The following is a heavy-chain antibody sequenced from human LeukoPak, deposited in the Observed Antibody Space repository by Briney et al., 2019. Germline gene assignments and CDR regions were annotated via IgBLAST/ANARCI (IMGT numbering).Heavy chain of an antibody. D-gene: IGHD3-10*01. Sequence: SVKVSCKASGGTFSSYAISWVRQAPGQGLEWMGGIIPIFGTANYAQKFQGRVAITTDESTSTAYMELSSLRSEDTAVYYCARVGVLEDYYYYMDVWGKGTTVTVSS. CDR1: GGTFSSYA. V-gene: IGHV1-69*05. J-gene: IGHJ6*03. CDR2: IIPIFGTA. CDR3: ARVGVLEDYYYYMDV.